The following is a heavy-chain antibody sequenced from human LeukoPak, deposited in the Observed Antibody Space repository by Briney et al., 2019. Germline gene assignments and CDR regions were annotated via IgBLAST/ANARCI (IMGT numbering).Heavy chain of an antibody. CDR2: IGTYTGNT. V-gene: IGHV1-18*01. CDR1: GYSFTSYG. Sequence: GASVKVSCKASGYSFTSYGIAWLRHAPGQGLEYVGWIGTYTGNTNYGQKFKGRVTMTTDTSTSTAYMELRSLRSDDTAVYYCARDRANWFDPWGQGTLVTVSS. J-gene: IGHJ5*02. CDR3: ARDRANWFDP.